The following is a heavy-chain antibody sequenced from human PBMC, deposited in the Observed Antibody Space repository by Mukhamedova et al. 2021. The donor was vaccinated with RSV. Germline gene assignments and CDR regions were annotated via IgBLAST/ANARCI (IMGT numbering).Heavy chain of an antibody. CDR2: INHSGST. V-gene: IGHV4-34*01. Sequence: GEINHSGSTNYNPSLKSRVTISVDTSKNQFSLKLSSVTAADTAVYYCARLIVVVTYPYYYYYGMDVWGQGTTVTVSS. D-gene: IGHD3-22*01. J-gene: IGHJ6*02. CDR3: ARLIVVVTYPYYYYYGMDV.